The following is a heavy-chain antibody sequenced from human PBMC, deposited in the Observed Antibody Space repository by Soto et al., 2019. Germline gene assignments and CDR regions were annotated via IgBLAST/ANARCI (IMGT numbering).Heavy chain of an antibody. D-gene: IGHD1-1*01. V-gene: IGHV3-74*01. CDR1: GFTFSSHW. J-gene: IGHJ4*01. Sequence: PGGSLRLSCAASGFTFSSHWMHWVRQVTGKWLAWVSPIGPDGSGTRYADSVQGRFTISRDNARNTLYLQMDSLRDGDTAVYYCAMDHNCAYDYWGDGXLVTVS. CDR2: IGPDGSGT. CDR3: AMDHNCAYDY.